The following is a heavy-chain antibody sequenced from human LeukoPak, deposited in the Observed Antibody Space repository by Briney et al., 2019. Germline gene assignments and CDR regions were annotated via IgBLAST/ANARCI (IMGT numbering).Heavy chain of an antibody. D-gene: IGHD3-9*01. J-gene: IGHJ4*02. CDR3: ARGYDWLPAYFDY. CDR1: GGSISSYY. V-gene: IGHV4-59*12. CDR2: IYYSGSI. Sequence: SETLSLTCTVSGGSISSYYWRWMRRPPGKGLEWLGYIYYSGSINYNPSLKSRVTISEDMSKNQFPLKLSSVTAGDTAVYYCARGYDWLPAYFDYWGQGTLVTVSS.